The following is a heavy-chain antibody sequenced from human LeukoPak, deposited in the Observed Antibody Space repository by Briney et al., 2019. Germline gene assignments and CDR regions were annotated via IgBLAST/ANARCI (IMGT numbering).Heavy chain of an antibody. J-gene: IGHJ4*02. Sequence: PGGSLRLSCAASRFTFSIFGMPWVRQAPGKGLEWIAVISSDGTNKYYADSVRGRFTISRDNSKDTLYLQMSSLRIEDTAIYYCRAATRYLDYYYDYWGQGTLVTVSS. CDR3: RAATRYLDYYYDY. V-gene: IGHV3-30*03. CDR2: ISSDGTNK. D-gene: IGHD3-22*01. CDR1: RFTFSIFG.